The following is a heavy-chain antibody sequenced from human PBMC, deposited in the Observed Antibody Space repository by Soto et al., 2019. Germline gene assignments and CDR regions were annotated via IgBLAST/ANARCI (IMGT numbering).Heavy chain of an antibody. V-gene: IGHV3-30*18. CDR2: ISYDGSNK. Sequence: PXXSLRLSFAASGFTFSSYGMHWVRQAPGKGLEWVAVISYDGSNKYYADSVKGRFTISRDNSKNTLYLQMNRLRAEDTAVYYCAKQATTYAAFDIWGQGTMVTVSS. D-gene: IGHD4-17*01. CDR3: AKQATTYAAFDI. J-gene: IGHJ3*02. CDR1: GFTFSSYG.